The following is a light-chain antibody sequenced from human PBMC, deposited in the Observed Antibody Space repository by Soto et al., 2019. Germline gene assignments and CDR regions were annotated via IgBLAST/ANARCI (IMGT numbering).Light chain of an antibody. CDR3: QQRSNWPPSLT. V-gene: IGKV3D-20*02. CDR1: QSLSSSS. J-gene: IGKJ4*01. CDR2: GAS. Sequence: EIVLTQSPGTLSMSPGERATLSCRASQSLSSSSLAWYQQKPGQAPRLLISGASSRAADIPDRFSGSGSGTDFTLTINRLEPEDFAVYYCQQRSNWPPSLTFGGGTKVEIK.